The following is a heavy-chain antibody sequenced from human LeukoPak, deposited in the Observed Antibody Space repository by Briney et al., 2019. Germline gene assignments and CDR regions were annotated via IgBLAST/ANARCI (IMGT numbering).Heavy chain of an antibody. V-gene: IGHV1-18*01. CDR1: GYTFTSYG. D-gene: IGHD4-17*01. CDR2: ISAYNGNT. CDR3: ARDLIGDYAFDY. J-gene: IGHJ4*02. Sequence: APVKVSCKASGYTFTSYGINWVRQAPGQGLEWMGWISAYNGNTNYAQKLQGRVTMTTDTSTSTAYMELRSLRSDDTAVYYCARDLIGDYAFDYWGQGTLVTVSS.